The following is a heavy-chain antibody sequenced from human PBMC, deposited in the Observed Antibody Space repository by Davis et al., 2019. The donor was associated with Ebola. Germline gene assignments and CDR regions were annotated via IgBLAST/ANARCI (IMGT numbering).Heavy chain of an antibody. J-gene: IGHJ4*02. Sequence: ASVKVSCKASAGTFSSYAISWVRQAPGQGLEWMGWISAYNGNTNYAQKLQGRVTMTTDTSTSTAYMELRSLRSDDTAVYYCARGITMVRGVTPFDYWGQGTLVTVSS. CDR3: ARGITMVRGVTPFDY. CDR1: AGTFSSYA. D-gene: IGHD3-10*01. CDR2: ISAYNGNT. V-gene: IGHV1-18*01.